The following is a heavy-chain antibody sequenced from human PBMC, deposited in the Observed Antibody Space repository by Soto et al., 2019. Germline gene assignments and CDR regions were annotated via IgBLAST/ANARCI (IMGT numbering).Heavy chain of an antibody. Sequence: GGSLRLSCAASGFMFSAYWMSWVRQAPGKGLEWVANIHGDGGKIYYVDSVKGRFTISRDNAKRSLYLQMNSLRAEDTAVYYCARGFYGGYTYGPGDYWGQGALVTVSS. J-gene: IGHJ4*02. CDR3: ARGFYGGYTYGPGDY. D-gene: IGHD5-18*01. V-gene: IGHV3-7*01. CDR1: GFMFSAYW. CDR2: IHGDGGKI.